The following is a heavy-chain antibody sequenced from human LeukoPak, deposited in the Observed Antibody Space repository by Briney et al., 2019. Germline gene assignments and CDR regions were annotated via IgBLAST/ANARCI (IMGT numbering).Heavy chain of an antibody. D-gene: IGHD2-15*01. CDR3: ARRGRIVVVVAATSFDP. J-gene: IGHJ5*02. CDR1: GGSFSGYY. V-gene: IGHV4-34*01. CDR2: INHSGST. Sequence: PSETLSLTCAVYGGSFSGYYWSWIRQPPGKGPKWIGEINHSGSTNYNPSLKSRVTVSVDTSKNQFSLKLSSVTAADTAVYYCARRGRIVVVVAATSFDPWGQGTLVTVSS.